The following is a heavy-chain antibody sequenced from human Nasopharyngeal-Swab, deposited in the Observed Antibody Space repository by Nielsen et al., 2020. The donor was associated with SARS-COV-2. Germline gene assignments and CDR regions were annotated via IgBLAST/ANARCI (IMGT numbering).Heavy chain of an antibody. CDR1: GFTFTSSA. CDR2: IVAGSGNT. CDR3: AAVLPGLSYCGGACYPYQALNFDY. D-gene: IGHD2-21*02. V-gene: IGHV1-58*01. J-gene: IGHJ4*02. Sequence: SVKVSCKASGFTFTSSAVQWVRQARAQRLAWIGWIVAGSGNTNYAQKFQERVTITRDMSTRTAYMELSSLRSEDTAVYYCAAVLPGLSYCGGACYPYQALNFDYWGQGTLVTVSS.